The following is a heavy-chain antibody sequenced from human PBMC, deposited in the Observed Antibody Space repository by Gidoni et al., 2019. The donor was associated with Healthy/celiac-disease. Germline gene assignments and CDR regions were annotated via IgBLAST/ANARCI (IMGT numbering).Heavy chain of an antibody. Sequence: QLQLQESGPGLVKPSETLSLTCTVSGGSISSSSYYWGWIRQPPGKGLEWIGSIYYSGSTYYNPSLKSRVTISVDTSNNQFSLKLSSVTAADTAVYYCARPYCSGGSCYSITQAFDIWGQGTMVTVSS. J-gene: IGHJ3*02. V-gene: IGHV4-39*01. CDR2: IYYSGST. D-gene: IGHD2-15*01. CDR1: GGSISSSSYY. CDR3: ARPYCSGGSCYSITQAFDI.